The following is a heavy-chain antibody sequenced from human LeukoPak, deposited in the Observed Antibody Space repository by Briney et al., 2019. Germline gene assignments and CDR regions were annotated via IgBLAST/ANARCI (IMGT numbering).Heavy chain of an antibody. CDR3: ARDLAYSRLDY. J-gene: IGHJ4*02. Sequence: GGSLRLSCATSGFTFKTYAMSWVRQAPGKGLEWVASINPDGNKKYSADSVKGRFTISRDNAENSLYLQMNSLRVEDTAFYYCARDLAYSRLDYWGQGMLVTVSS. CDR2: INPDGNKK. CDR1: GFTFKTYA. V-gene: IGHV3-7*01. D-gene: IGHD5-18*01.